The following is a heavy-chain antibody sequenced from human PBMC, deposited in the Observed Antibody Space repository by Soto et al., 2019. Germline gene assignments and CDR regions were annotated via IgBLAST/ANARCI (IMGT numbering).Heavy chain of an antibody. Sequence: ESGGGLVEPGGSLRLSCAASGFTFSTYTMVWVRQAPGMGLQWVSSIGSRGDSIYYADSVKGRFTISRDNAKNSLFLQMNSLRAEDTAVYYCARAYKFDSSSTLSYYYYGMAVWGQGTTVTVSS. D-gene: IGHD6-6*01. CDR1: GFTFSTYT. CDR2: IGSRGDSI. J-gene: IGHJ6*02. CDR3: ARAYKFDSSSTLSYYYYGMAV. V-gene: IGHV3-21*01.